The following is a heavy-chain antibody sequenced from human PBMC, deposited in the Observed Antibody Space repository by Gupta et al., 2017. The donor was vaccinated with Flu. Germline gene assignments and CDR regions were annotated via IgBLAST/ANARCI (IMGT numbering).Heavy chain of an antibody. V-gene: IGHV3-64D*06. D-gene: IGHD3-22*01. CDR1: GFIFSNYA. CDR2: ITSNGGNT. CDR3: VKDDVADYYSSGYYRVDY. J-gene: IGHJ4*02. Sequence: EVQLVESGGGLVQPGGSLRLSCSASGFIFSNYAMHWVRQAPGKGLEYVSAITSNGGNTYYADSVKGRVTISRDNSKNTLYRQMSNLRAEETAVYDCVKDDVADYYSSGYYRVDYGGLGTLVTVSS.